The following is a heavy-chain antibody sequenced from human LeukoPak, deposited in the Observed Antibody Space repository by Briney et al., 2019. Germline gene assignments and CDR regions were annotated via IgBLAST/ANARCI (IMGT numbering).Heavy chain of an antibody. J-gene: IGHJ4*02. Sequence: GGSLRLSCAASGFTFGTYAMHWVRQAPGKGLEWVAVILSDGSIQNTADSVRGRFIISRDNSKNTLFLQTNRLRTEDTAVYYCARGAILGGYNLIDDWGQGTLVRVSS. CDR3: ARGAILGGYNLIDD. CDR1: GFTFGTYA. D-gene: IGHD1-26*01. CDR2: ILSDGSIQ. V-gene: IGHV3-30*04.